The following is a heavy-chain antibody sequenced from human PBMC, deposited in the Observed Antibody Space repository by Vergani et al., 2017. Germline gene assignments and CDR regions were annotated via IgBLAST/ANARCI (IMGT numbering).Heavy chain of an antibody. V-gene: IGHV4-61*02. CDR1: GGSITSGSFY. J-gene: IGHJ5*02. Sequence: QVQLHESGPGLVKPSQTLSLTCTVSGGSITSGSFYWSWIRQPAGKGLEWIGRIHSSGTTNYNPSLKSRVTLSVDTSKNQLPLRMTSVTAADTAVYYCARESWTSELRGVYWFDTWGQGTLVSVSS. CDR3: ARESWTSELRGVYWFDT. CDR2: IHSSGTT. D-gene: IGHD3-10*01.